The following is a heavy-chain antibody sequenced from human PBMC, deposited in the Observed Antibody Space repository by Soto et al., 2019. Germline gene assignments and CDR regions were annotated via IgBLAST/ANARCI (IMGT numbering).Heavy chain of an antibody. CDR1: GDSVSSNSAA. CDR3: ARDWAYIWGSYRYGDAFDI. V-gene: IGHV6-1*01. Sequence: KQSQTLSLTCAISGDSVSSNSAAWNWIRQSPSRGLEWLGRTYYRSKWYNDYAVSVKSRITINPDTSKNQFSLQLNSVTPEDTAVYYCARDWAYIWGSYRYGDAFDIWGQGTMVTVSS. CDR2: TYYRSKWYN. D-gene: IGHD3-16*02. J-gene: IGHJ3*02.